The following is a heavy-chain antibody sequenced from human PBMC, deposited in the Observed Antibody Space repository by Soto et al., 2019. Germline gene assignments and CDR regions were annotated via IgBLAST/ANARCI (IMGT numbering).Heavy chain of an antibody. V-gene: IGHV4-34*01. CDR3: ASGKRITIFGVVIIAWFDP. CDR2: INHSGST. CDR1: GGSFSCYY. D-gene: IGHD3-3*01. J-gene: IGHJ5*02. Sequence: SLTCAVYGGSFSCYYWSWIRQPPGKGLEWIGEINHSGSTNYNPSLKSRVTISVDTSKNQFSLKLSSVTAADTAVYYCASGKRITIFGVVIIAWFDPWGQGTLVTVSS.